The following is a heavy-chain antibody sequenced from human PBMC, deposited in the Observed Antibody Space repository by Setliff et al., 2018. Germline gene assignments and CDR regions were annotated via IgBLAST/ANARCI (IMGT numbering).Heavy chain of an antibody. V-gene: IGHV3-11*04. CDR2: ISSSGNII. Sequence: GGSLRLSCAASGFTFSDYYMSWIRQAPGKGLEWVSYISSSGNIIYYADSVKGRFTISRDNAKNSLYLQMNSLRPEDTAVYYCARTCSGSGCYAGLESWGQGTPVTVSS. J-gene: IGHJ4*02. CDR3: ARTCSGSGCYAGLES. CDR1: GFTFSDYY. D-gene: IGHD2-15*01.